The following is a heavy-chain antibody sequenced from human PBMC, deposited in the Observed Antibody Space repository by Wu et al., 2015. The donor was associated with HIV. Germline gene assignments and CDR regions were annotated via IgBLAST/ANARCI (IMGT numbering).Heavy chain of an antibody. J-gene: IGHJ6*02. CDR3: AREGPYYYGSGTNERMMGGMDV. Sequence: QVQLVQSGAEVKKPGSSVKVSCKVSGGTFSSYAINWVRQAPGQGLEWMGRIIPVFGTTNYAQKFQGRVTMTTDTSTSTAYMELRSLRSDDTAVYYCAREGPYYYGSGTNERMMGGMDVWGQGTTVTVSS. D-gene: IGHD3-10*01. V-gene: IGHV1-69*05. CDR1: GGTFSSYA. CDR2: IIPVFGTT.